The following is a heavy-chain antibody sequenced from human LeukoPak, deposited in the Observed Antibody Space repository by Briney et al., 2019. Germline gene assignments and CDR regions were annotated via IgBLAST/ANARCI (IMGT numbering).Heavy chain of an antibody. Sequence: ASVKVSCKASGYTFTGYYMHWVRQAPGQGLEWMGWINPNSGGTNYAQKLQGRVTMTTDTSTSTAYMELRSLRSDDTAVYYCARRVPGIAAAGPYNWFDPWGQGTLVTVSS. V-gene: IGHV1-2*02. D-gene: IGHD6-13*01. CDR1: GYTFTGYY. CDR3: ARRVPGIAAAGPYNWFDP. J-gene: IGHJ5*02. CDR2: INPNSGGT.